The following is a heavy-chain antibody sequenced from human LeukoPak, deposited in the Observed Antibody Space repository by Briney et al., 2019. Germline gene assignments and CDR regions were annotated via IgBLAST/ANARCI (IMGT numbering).Heavy chain of an antibody. D-gene: IGHD2-15*01. J-gene: IGHJ4*02. Sequence: ASVKVSCKASGYTFTGYYMHWVRQAPGQGLEWMGWINPNSGGTNYAQKFQGRVTMTRDTSISTAYMELSRLRSDDTAVYYCAREDESLWVVVAATLDYWGQGTLVTVSS. CDR1: GYTFTGYY. CDR2: INPNSGGT. V-gene: IGHV1-2*02. CDR3: AREDESLWVVVAATLDY.